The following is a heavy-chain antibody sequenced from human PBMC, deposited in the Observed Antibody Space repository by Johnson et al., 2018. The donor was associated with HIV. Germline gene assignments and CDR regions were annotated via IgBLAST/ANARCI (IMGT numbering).Heavy chain of an antibody. CDR1: GFTFGAYA. CDR2: IRSKAYGGTT. D-gene: IGHD2-21*02. V-gene: IGHV3-49*03. Sequence: QLVESGGGLVQPGRSLRLSCSASGFTFGAYALSWFRQAPGKGLEWVGFIRSKAYGGTTEYAASVKGRFTISRDDSQNIAYLQMNSLKTEDTAMYYCTGGRDLRAFDIWGQGTMVTVSS. CDR3: TGGRDLRAFDI. J-gene: IGHJ3*02.